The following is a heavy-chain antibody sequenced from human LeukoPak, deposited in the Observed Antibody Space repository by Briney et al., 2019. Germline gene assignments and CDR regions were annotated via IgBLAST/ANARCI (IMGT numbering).Heavy chain of an antibody. J-gene: IGHJ4*02. Sequence: SVKVSCKASGGTFSSYAISWVRQAPGQGLEWMGGIIPIFGTANYAQKFQGRVTITADESTSTAYMELSSLRSEDTAVYYCASSIVADGTSPFDYWGQGTLVTVSS. CDR2: IIPIFGTA. D-gene: IGHD6-13*01. V-gene: IGHV1-69*01. CDR1: GGTFSSYA. CDR3: ASSIVADGTSPFDY.